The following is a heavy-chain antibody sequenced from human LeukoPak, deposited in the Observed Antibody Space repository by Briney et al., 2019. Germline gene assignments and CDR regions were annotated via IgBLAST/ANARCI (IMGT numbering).Heavy chain of an antibody. CDR2: IYHSGST. V-gene: IGHV4-38-2*02. CDR1: GYSISSGYY. D-gene: IGHD2-21*02. J-gene: IGHJ4*02. Sequence: SETLSLTCTVSGYSISSGYYWGWIRQPPGKGLEWIGSIYHSGSTYYNPSLRSRVIVSVDTSKNHFSLKMSSVTAADTAVYYCARDLASCAGDCYSDGFDYWGQGDLVTVSS. CDR3: ARDLASCAGDCYSDGFDY.